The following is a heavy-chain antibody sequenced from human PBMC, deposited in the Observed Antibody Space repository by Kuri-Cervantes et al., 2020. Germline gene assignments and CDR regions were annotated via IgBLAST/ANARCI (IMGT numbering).Heavy chain of an antibody. D-gene: IGHD3-10*01. CDR3: ARSPKGNYGSGTYGYFDS. Sequence: ASVKVSCKASGGTFSSYAISWVRQAPGQGLEWMGWISAYNGNTNYAQKLQGRVTMTTDTSTSTAYMELRSLTSDDTALYSCARSPKGNYGSGTYGYFDSWGQATLVTVSS. CDR2: ISAYNGNT. V-gene: IGHV1-18*01. CDR1: GGTFSSYA. J-gene: IGHJ4*03.